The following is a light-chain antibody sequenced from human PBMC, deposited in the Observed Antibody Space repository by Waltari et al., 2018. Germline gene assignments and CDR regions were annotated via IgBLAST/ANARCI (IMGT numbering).Light chain of an antibody. CDR3: QQYSATPPT. CDR2: WAS. Sequence: DIVMTQSPDSLAVSLGERATINCKSSQSVISSFNNQNYLTWFQQKAGEPPKLLIYWASTRESGVPDRFSGSGSGTDFTLTISGLQAEDVAVYYCQQYSATPPTFGQGTKVEIK. J-gene: IGKJ1*01. CDR1: QSVISSFNNQNY. V-gene: IGKV4-1*01.